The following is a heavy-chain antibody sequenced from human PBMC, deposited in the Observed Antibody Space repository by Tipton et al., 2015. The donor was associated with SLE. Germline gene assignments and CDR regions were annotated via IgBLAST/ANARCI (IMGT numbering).Heavy chain of an antibody. CDR2: ISWNSGSI. V-gene: IGHV3-9*01. CDR1: GFTFDDYA. CDR3: AKDLKQLGIGLMGAFDI. D-gene: IGHD7-27*01. Sequence: SLRLSCAASGFTFDDYAMHWVRQAPGKGLEWVSGISWNSGSIGYADSVKGRFTISRDNAKNSLYLQMNSLRAEDTALYYCAKDLKQLGIGLMGAFDIWGQGTMVTASS. J-gene: IGHJ3*02.